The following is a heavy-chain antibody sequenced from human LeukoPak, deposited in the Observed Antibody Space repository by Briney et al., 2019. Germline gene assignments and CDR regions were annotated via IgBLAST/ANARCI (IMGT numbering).Heavy chain of an antibody. CDR3: AKSNGYGLIDI. J-gene: IGHJ3*02. V-gene: IGHV4-34*01. CDR2: INHGGST. D-gene: IGHD3-10*01. CDR1: GGSFSGDF. Sequence: SETLSLTCAVYGGSFSGDFWSWIRQSPGKGLEWIGEINHGGSTTYNPSLKSRLTISLDTSRYQFSLKLNSVTAADTAVYYCAKSNGYGLIDIWGQGTMVTVSS.